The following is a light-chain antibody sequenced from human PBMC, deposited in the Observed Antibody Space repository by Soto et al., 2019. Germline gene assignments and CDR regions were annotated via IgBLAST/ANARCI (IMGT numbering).Light chain of an antibody. J-gene: IGKJ3*01. V-gene: IGKV1-8*01. CDR2: AAS. Sequence: AIRMTQSPSSFSASTGDRVTITCRASQGISSYLAWYQQKPGKAPKLLIYAASTLQSGVPSRFSGSGSGTDFTLTISCLQSEDFATYYCQQYYSYPPFFGPGTKVISN. CDR3: QQYYSYPPF. CDR1: QGISSY.